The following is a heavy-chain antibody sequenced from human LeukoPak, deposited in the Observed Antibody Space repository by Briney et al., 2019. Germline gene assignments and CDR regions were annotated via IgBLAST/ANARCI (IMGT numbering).Heavy chain of an antibody. D-gene: IGHD6-19*01. Sequence: SETLSLTCAVYGGSFSGYYWSWIRQPPGEGLEWIGEINHSGSTNYNPSLKSRVTISVDTSKNQFSLKLSSVTAADTAVYYRARLRRVAGRERSFDYWGQGTLVTVSS. CDR1: GGSFSGYY. V-gene: IGHV4-34*01. J-gene: IGHJ4*02. CDR2: INHSGST. CDR3: ARLRRVAGRERSFDY.